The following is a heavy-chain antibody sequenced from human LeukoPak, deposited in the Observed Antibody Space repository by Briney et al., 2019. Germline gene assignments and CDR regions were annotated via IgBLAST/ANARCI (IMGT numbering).Heavy chain of an antibody. CDR1: GYTFTSYY. D-gene: IGHD3-3*01. J-gene: IGHJ4*02. V-gene: IGHV1-46*01. CDR2: INPSGGST. CDR3: ARGHDFWSGYPGAFDY. Sequence: ASVKVSCKASGYTFTSYYMHWVRRAPGQGLEWMGIINPSGGSTSYAQKFQGRVTMTRDTSTSTVYMELSSLRSEDTAVYYCARGHDFWSGYPGAFDYWGQGTLVTVSS.